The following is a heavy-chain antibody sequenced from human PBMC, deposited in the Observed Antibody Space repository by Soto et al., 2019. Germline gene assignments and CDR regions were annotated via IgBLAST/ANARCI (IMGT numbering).Heavy chain of an antibody. J-gene: IGHJ4*02. CDR2: ISAYNGNT. V-gene: IGHV1-18*04. CDR3: ARWRGSDCYCYFDH. CDR1: VYTFTSYG. D-gene: IGHD2-21*02. Sequence: ASWKVSCQASVYTFTSYGISWVRQAPGQGLEWMGWISAYNGNTNYAQKLQGRVTMTTDTSTSTAYMELRSLRSDDTFVFYCARWRGSDCYCYFDHCGQGTLV.